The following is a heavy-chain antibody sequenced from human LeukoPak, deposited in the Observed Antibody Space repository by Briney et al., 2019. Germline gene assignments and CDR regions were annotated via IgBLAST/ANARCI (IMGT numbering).Heavy chain of an antibody. CDR2: INHSGST. CDR1: GDSINNNNYY. V-gene: IGHV4-39*07. Sequence: SETLSLTCTVSGDSINNNNYYWGWIRQPPGKGLEWIGEINHSGSTNYNPSLKSRVTISVDTSKNQFSLKLSSVTAADTAVYYCASNLRASGWYLDYWGQGTLVTVSS. J-gene: IGHJ4*02. CDR3: ASNLRASGWYLDY. D-gene: IGHD6-19*01.